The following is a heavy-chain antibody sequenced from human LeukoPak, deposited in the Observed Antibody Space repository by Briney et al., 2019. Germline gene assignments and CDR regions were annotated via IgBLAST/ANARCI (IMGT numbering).Heavy chain of an antibody. CDR2: IYYSGST. D-gene: IGHD2-2*02. J-gene: IGHJ5*02. CDR1: GGSISSSNW. CDR3: ANTVVVPAAIHNNWFDP. Sequence: PSGTLSLTCAVSGGSISSSNWWSWVRQPPGKGLEWIGYIYYSGSTYYNPSLKSRVTISVDTSKNQFSLKLSSVTAADTAVYYCANTVVVPAAIHNNWFDPWGQGTLVTVSS. V-gene: IGHV4-4*02.